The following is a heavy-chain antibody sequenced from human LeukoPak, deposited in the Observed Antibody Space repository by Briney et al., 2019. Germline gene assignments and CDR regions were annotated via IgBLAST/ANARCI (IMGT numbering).Heavy chain of an antibody. CDR1: GGTFSSYA. CDR2: IIPILGIA. Sequence: RASVKVSCKASGGTFSSYAISWVRQAPGQGLEWMGRIIPILGIANYAQKFQGRVMITADKSTSTAYMELSSLRSEDTAVYYCAKDPVPLRYSGFDPWGQGTLVTVSS. V-gene: IGHV1-69*04. D-gene: IGHD2-21*01. CDR3: AKDPVPLRYSGFDP. J-gene: IGHJ5*02.